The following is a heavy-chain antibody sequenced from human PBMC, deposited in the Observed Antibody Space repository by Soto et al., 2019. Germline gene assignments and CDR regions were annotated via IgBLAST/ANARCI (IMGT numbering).Heavy chain of an antibody. J-gene: IGHJ6*02. CDR3: ARPRSGSYRLDYYGMDV. CDR2: IYPGDSDS. D-gene: IGHD3-10*01. CDR1: RYSFTNYW. V-gene: IGHV5-51*01. Sequence: EVQLVQSGAEVKKPGESLKISCKGSRYSFTNYWIAWVRQMPGKGLEWMGIIYPGDSDSRYSPSFQGQVTISADKSISPAYLQWSSLKASDTAIYYCARPRSGSYRLDYYGMDVWGQGTTVTVSS.